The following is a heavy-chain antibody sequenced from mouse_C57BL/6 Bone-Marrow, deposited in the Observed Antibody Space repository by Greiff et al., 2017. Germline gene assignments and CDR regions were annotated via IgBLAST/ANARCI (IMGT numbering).Heavy chain of an antibody. V-gene: IGHV10-1*01. Sequence: EVMLVESGGGLVQPKGSLKLSCAASGFSFNTYAMNWVRQAPGKGLEWVARIRSKSNNYATYYADSVKDRFTIFRDDSESMLYLQMNNLKTEDTAMYYCVRQDYGHFDYWGQGTTLTVSS. D-gene: IGHD1-1*01. CDR2: IRSKSNNYAT. CDR1: GFSFNTYA. CDR3: VRQDYGHFDY. J-gene: IGHJ2*01.